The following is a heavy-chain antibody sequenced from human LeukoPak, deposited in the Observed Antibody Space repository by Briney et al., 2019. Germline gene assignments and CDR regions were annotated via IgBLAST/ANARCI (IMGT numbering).Heavy chain of an antibody. CDR1: GYTFTASY. D-gene: IGHD1-14*01. J-gene: IGHJ6*04. CDR3: ARSWYGMDV. V-gene: IGHV1-2*06. Sequence: GASVKVSCKASGYTFTASYMQWARQAPGQGLEWMGRINPSNGDTEYEQKFQGRVTMTRDTSISTVYMELSRLTSDDTAVYYCARSWYGMDVWGEATTVTVSS. CDR2: INPSNGDT.